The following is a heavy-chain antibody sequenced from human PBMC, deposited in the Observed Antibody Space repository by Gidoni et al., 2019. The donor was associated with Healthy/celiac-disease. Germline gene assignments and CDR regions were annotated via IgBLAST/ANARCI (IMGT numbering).Heavy chain of an antibody. D-gene: IGHD6-19*01. CDR1: GFTFRSYA. V-gene: IGHV3-23*01. CDR3: AKDHLPAVAGTYSRVFDY. CDR2: ISGSGGST. J-gene: IGHJ4*02. Sequence: EVQLLESGGGLVQPGGSLRLSCAASGFTFRSYAMSWVRQAPGKGLEWVSAISGSGGSTYYADSVKGRFTISRDNSKNTLYLQMNSLRAEDTAVYYCAKDHLPAVAGTYSRVFDYWGQGTLVTVSS.